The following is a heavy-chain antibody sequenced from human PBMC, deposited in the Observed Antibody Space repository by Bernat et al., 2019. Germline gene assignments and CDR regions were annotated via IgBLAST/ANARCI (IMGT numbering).Heavy chain of an antibody. CDR1: GFTFSSYA. D-gene: IGHD2-15*01. Sequence: QVQLVESGGGVVQPGRSLRLSCAASGFTFSSYAMHWVRQAPGKGLEWVAVISFDGNNKYYADSVKGRFTISRDNSKSTLFLQMNSLRAEDTAVYYCARGPPQYCSGDGCYLGLDYWGQGTLVTVSP. CDR2: ISFDGNNK. J-gene: IGHJ4*02. V-gene: IGHV3-30-3*01. CDR3: ARGPPQYCSGDGCYLGLDY.